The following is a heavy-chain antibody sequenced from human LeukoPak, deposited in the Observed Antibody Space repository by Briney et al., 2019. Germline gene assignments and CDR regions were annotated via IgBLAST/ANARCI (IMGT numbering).Heavy chain of an antibody. V-gene: IGHV1-2*02. CDR2: INPNSGGT. CDR3: ARPEMYSSSWYREVDAFDI. CDR1: GYTFTGYY. D-gene: IGHD6-13*01. J-gene: IGHJ3*02. Sequence: ASVKVSCKASGYTFTGYYMHWVRQAPGQGLEWMGWINPNSGGTNYAQKFQGRVTMTRGTSISTAYMELSRLRSDDTAVYYCARPEMYSSSWYREVDAFDIWGQGTMVTVSS.